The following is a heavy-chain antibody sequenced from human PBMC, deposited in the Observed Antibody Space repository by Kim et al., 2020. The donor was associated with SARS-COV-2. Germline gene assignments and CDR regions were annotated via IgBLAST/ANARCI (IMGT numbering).Heavy chain of an antibody. J-gene: IGHJ4*02. D-gene: IGHD5-18*01. CDR2: IYSGGST. Sequence: GGSLRLSCAASGFTVSSNYMSWVRQAPGKGLEWVSVIYSGGSTYYADSVKGRFTISRDNSKNTLYLQMNSLRAEDTAVYYCAREERGYSYEGFGYWGQGTLVTVSS. V-gene: IGHV3-66*02. CDR3: AREERGYSYEGFGY. CDR1: GFTVSSNY.